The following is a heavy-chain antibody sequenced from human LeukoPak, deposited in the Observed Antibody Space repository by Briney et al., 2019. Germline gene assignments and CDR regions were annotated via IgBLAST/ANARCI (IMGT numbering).Heavy chain of an antibody. D-gene: IGHD5-18*01. CDR3: ARGRGYSYGRYYYMDV. Sequence: GGSLRLSCAAYGFTFSSYAMHWVRQAPGKGLEWVAVISYDGSNKYYADSVKGRFTISRDNSKNTLYLQMNSLRAEDTAVYYCARGRGYSYGRYYYMDVWGKGTTVTVSS. CDR1: GFTFSSYA. J-gene: IGHJ6*03. V-gene: IGHV3-30*04. CDR2: ISYDGSNK.